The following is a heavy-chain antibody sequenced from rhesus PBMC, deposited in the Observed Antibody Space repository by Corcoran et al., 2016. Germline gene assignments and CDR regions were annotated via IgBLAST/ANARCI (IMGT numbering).Heavy chain of an antibody. CDR2: ISGSGGTA. D-gene: IGHD5-24*01. Sequence: QLQLQELGPGLVKPSETLSLTCAVSGGSVSSSNWWSWIRQPPGKGLEWIGRISGSGGTADYAASVKGRFTISRDDSKNTLYLQMNSLKTEDTAVYYCARDIGQWVPYYFDYWGQGVLVTVSS. CDR1: GGSVSSSNW. V-gene: IGHV4-57*01. CDR3: ARDIGQWVPYYFDY. J-gene: IGHJ4*01.